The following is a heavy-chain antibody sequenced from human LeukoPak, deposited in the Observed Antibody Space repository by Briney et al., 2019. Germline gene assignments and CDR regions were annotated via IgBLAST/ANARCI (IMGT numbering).Heavy chain of an antibody. CDR2: INPNSGGT. Sequence: ASVKVSCKASGYTFTDYYVHCVRQAPGQGLEWMGWINPNSGGTNYAQKFQGRVTMTRDTSISTAYMELSRLRSDDTAVYYCARDRRVRGSRTPYNWFDPWGQGTLVTVSS. CDR3: ARDRRVRGSRTPYNWFDP. J-gene: IGHJ5*02. V-gene: IGHV1-2*02. CDR1: GYTFTDYY. D-gene: IGHD3-10*01.